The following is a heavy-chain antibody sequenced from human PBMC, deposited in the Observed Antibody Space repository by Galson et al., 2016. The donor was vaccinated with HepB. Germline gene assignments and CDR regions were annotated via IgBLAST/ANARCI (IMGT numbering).Heavy chain of an antibody. CDR1: GFNFRTYA. Sequence: SLRLSCAVSGFNFRTYAMHWVRQAPGKGLKHVSVISSNGSSTYYADSVNGRFTISRDNSKDTLYLQMDSRRADDTAVYYCVNGWGWELLGDYWGQGTLVTVSS. CDR3: VNGWGWELLGDY. CDR2: ISSNGSST. V-gene: IGHV3-64D*06. J-gene: IGHJ4*02. D-gene: IGHD1-26*01.